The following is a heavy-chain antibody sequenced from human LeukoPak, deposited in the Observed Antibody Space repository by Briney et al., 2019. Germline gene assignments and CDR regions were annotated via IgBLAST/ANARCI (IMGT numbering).Heavy chain of an antibody. CDR3: ANHLACGSTSCPPFDY. D-gene: IGHD2-2*01. CDR1: GFTFSSYS. Sequence: PGGSLRLSCAASGFTFSSYSMSWVRQAPGKGLEWVSSISDDSNYIYYADSVEGRFTISRDNAKNSLYLQMNSLRAEDTAVYYCANHLACGSTSCPPFDYWGQGTLGTVSS. V-gene: IGHV3-21*01. CDR2: ISDDSNYI. J-gene: IGHJ4*02.